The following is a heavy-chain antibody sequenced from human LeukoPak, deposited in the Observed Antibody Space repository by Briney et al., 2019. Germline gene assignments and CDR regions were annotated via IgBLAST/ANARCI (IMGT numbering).Heavy chain of an antibody. CDR1: GFTFSSYS. CDR3: ARLANYDFWSGYYTR. Sequence: GGSLRLSRAASGFTFSSYSMNWVRQAPGKGLEWVSYISSSSSTIYYADSVKGRFTISRDNAKNSLYLQMNSLRAEDTAVYYCARLANYDFWSGYYTRWGQGTLVTVSS. D-gene: IGHD3-3*01. CDR2: ISSSSSTI. V-gene: IGHV3-48*01. J-gene: IGHJ4*02.